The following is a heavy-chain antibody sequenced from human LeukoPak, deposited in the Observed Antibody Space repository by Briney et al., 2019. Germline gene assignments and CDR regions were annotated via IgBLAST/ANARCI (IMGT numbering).Heavy chain of an antibody. V-gene: IGHV4-59*01. CDR2: IYYSGST. J-gene: IGHJ4*02. CDR3: ARAPIVVVAAVIHYFDY. D-gene: IGHD2-2*01. CDR1: GGSISSYY. Sequence: SETLSLTCTVSGGSISSYYWSWIRQPPGKGLEWIGYIYYSGSTNYNPSLKSRVTISVDTSKNQFSLKLSSVTAADTAVYYCARAPIVVVAAVIHYFDYWGQGTLVTVSS.